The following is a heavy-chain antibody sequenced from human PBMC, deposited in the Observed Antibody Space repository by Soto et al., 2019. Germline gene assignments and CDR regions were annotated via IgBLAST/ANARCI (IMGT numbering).Heavy chain of an antibody. CDR3: AREGGRGGVLRYFDWLLHPAFDY. Sequence: PGGSLRLSCAASGFTFSSYSMNWVRQAPGKGLEWVSSISSSSSYIYYADSVKGRFTISRDNAKNSLYLQMNSLRAEDTAVYYCAREGGRGGVLRYFDWLLHPAFDYWGQGTRVTVSS. D-gene: IGHD3-9*01. CDR1: GFTFSSYS. J-gene: IGHJ4*02. V-gene: IGHV3-21*01. CDR2: ISSSSSYI.